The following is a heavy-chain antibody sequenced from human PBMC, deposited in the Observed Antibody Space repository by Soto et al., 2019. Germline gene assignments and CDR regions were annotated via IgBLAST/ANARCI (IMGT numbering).Heavy chain of an antibody. CDR1: GYTFTSYA. D-gene: IGHD1-26*01. Sequence: QVQLVQSGAEVKKPGASVKVSCKASGYTFTSYAMHWVRQAPGQRLEWMGWINAGNGNTKYSQKXXGXITITRDTSASTAYMELSSLRSEDTAVYYCARDLGVGAASDYWGQGTLVTVSS. CDR3: ARDLGVGAASDY. J-gene: IGHJ4*02. CDR2: INAGNGNT. V-gene: IGHV1-3*01.